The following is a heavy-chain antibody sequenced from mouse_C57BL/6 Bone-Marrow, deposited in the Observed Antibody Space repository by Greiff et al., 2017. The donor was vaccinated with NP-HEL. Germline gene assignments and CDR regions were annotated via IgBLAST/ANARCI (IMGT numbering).Heavy chain of an antibody. D-gene: IGHD1-1*01. J-gene: IGHJ3*01. CDR2: INPYNGGT. V-gene: IGHV1-19*01. CDR1: GYTFTDYY. Sequence: VQLQQSGPVLVKPGASVKMSCKASGYTFTDYYMNWVKQSHGKSLEWIGVINPYNGGTSYNQKFTGKATLTVDKSSSTAYMELNSLTSEDSAVYYCARGGALYGSSSWFAYWGQGTLVTVSA. CDR3: ARGGALYGSSSWFAY.